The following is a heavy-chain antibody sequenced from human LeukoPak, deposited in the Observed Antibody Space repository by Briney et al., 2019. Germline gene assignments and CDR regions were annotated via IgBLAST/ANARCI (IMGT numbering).Heavy chain of an antibody. CDR2: ISSSSYI. V-gene: IGHV3-21*01. D-gene: IGHD3-22*01. Sequence: GGSLRLSCAASGFTFSSYSMNWVRQAPGKGLEWVSSISSSSYIYYADSVKGRFTISRDNAKNSLYLQMNSLRAEDTAVYYCARDYREDYYDSSGYYPDAFDIWGQGTMVTVSS. CDR1: GFTFSSYS. CDR3: ARDYREDYYDSSGYYPDAFDI. J-gene: IGHJ3*02.